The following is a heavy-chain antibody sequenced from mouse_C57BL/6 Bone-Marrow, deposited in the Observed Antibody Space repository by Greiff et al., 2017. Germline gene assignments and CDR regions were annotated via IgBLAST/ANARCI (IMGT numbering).Heavy chain of an antibody. D-gene: IGHD2-3*01. Sequence: EVKLMESGGGLVKPGGSLKLSCAASGFTFSSYAMSWVRQTPEKRLEWVATISDGGSYTYYPDNVKGRFTISRDNAKNNLYLQMSHLKSEDTAMYYCARADVSFAYWGQGPTLTVSA. CDR1: GFTFSSYA. J-gene: IGHJ2*01. CDR3: ARADVSFAY. CDR2: ISDGGSYT. V-gene: IGHV5-4*03.